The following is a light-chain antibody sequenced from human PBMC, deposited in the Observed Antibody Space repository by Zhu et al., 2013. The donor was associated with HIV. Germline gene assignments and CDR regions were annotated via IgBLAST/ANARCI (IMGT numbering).Light chain of an antibody. CDR3: QQRSNWPVYN. CDR1: ETIRNNY. Sequence: EILLTQSPGTLSLSPGERATLSCRTSETIRNNYLAWYQHKPGRAPSLLIYDASSRATGIPDRFRGSGSGTDFTLTISSLEPEDFAVYYCQQRSNWPVYNFGQGSKLEIK. V-gene: IGKV3D-20*02. CDR2: DAS. J-gene: IGKJ2*01.